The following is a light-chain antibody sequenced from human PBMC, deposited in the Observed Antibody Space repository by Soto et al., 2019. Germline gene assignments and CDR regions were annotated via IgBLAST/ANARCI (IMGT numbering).Light chain of an antibody. V-gene: IGLV2-14*01. CDR1: STDIGSYNY. Sequence: QSVLTQPSSVSGSPGQSITISCTGISTDIGSYNYVSWYQHRPGEAPKLIIYEVANRPSGVSDRFSGSKSGNTASLTISGLQAEDEADYHCCSYTSGTAPFVFGTGTKVTVL. CDR2: EVA. J-gene: IGLJ1*01. CDR3: CSYTSGTAPFV.